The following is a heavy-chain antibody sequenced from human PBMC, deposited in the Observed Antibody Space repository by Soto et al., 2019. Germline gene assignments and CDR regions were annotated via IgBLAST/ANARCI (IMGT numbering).Heavy chain of an antibody. D-gene: IGHD4-4*01. CDR1: GFTFSSYW. CDR2: IKQDGSEK. V-gene: IGHV3-7*01. J-gene: IGHJ5*02. Sequence: EVQLVESGGGLVQPGGSLRLSCAASGFTFSSYWMSWVRQAPGKGLEWVANIKQDGSEKYYVDSVKGRFTISRDNAKNSLYLQMNSLRAEDTALYYCARDDDYSNYGPNWFDPWGQGTLVTVSS. CDR3: ARDDDYSNYGPNWFDP.